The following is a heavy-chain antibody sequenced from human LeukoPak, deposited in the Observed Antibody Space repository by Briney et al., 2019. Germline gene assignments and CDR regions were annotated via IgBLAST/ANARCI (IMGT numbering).Heavy chain of an antibody. J-gene: IGHJ4*02. V-gene: IGHV3-48*01. CDR3: ARGRLMGSGLPAIDY. Sequence: GGSLRLSCAASGFTFNSYGMSWVRQAPGKGLEWVSYIVSSSSTIYYADSVKGRFTISRDNAKNSLYLQMNSLRAEDTAVYYCARGRLMGSGLPAIDYWGQGTLVTVSS. CDR1: GFTFNSYG. D-gene: IGHD3-10*01. CDR2: IVSSSSTI.